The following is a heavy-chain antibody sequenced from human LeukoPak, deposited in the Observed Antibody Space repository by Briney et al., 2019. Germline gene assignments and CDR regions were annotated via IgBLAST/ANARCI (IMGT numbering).Heavy chain of an antibody. D-gene: IGHD2-2*03. CDR2: MNPNSGNT. Sequence: ASVKVSCKASGYTFTSYDINWVRQATGQGLEWMGWMNPNSGNTGYAQKFQGRLTMTRNTSISTAYMELSSLRSEDTAVYYCARGPVDIVVVPAAPRLPSDIWGQGTMVTVSS. J-gene: IGHJ3*02. CDR1: GYTFTSYD. CDR3: ARGPVDIVVVPAAPRLPSDI. V-gene: IGHV1-8*01.